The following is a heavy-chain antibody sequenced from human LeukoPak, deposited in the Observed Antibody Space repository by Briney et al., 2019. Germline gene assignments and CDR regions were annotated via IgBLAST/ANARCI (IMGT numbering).Heavy chain of an antibody. CDR3: ARVSYDSSGYPREGYYFDY. CDR2: IYYSGST. Sequence: SETLSLTCTVSGGSISSGGYYWSWIRQHPGKGLEWIGYIYYSGSTYYNPSLKSRVTISVDTSKNQFSLKLSSVTAADTAVYYCARVSYDSSGYPREGYYFDYWGQGTLVTVSS. D-gene: IGHD3-22*01. CDR1: GGSISSGGYY. V-gene: IGHV4-31*03. J-gene: IGHJ4*02.